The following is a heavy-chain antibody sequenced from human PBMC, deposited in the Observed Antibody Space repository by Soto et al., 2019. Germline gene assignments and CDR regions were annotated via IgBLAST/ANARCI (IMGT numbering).Heavy chain of an antibody. CDR2: IWYDGSNK. Sequence: PGGSLRLSCAASGFTFSSYGMHWVRQAPGKGLEWVAVIWYDGSNKYYADSVKGRFTISRDNSKNTLYLQMNSLRAEDTAVYYCARSRGGDLLLDYWGQGTLVTVSS. V-gene: IGHV3-33*01. CDR1: GFTFSSYG. CDR3: ARSRGGDLLLDY. J-gene: IGHJ4*02. D-gene: IGHD2-21*02.